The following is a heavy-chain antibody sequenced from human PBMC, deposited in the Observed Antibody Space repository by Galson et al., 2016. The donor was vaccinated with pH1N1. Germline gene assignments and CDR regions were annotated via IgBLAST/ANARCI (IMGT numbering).Heavy chain of an antibody. CDR1: GFTLNRYW. Sequence: SLRLSCAASGFTLNRYWMSWVRQAPGKGLEWVANMNQDGNKKYYVDSVKGRFIISRDYSKNSLYLQMNSLRAEDTAMYYCVRAVGRAEAHWGQGTLVTVSS. CDR2: MNQDGNKK. D-gene: IGHD1-26*01. CDR3: VRAVGRAEAH. J-gene: IGHJ4*02. V-gene: IGHV3-7*01.